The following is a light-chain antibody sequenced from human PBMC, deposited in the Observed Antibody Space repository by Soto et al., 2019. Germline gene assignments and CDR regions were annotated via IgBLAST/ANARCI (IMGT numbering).Light chain of an antibody. J-gene: IGKJ3*01. CDR2: GTS. Sequence: DIVLTQSPGTLSLSPGERATLSCRASQSVSSKYLAWYQQKPGQAPRVLIYGTSIRASGVPAGFSGGGSGTDFTLAITRLEPEDFAVYYCQQYGSSLFTFGPGTKVDFK. CDR3: QQYGSSLFT. V-gene: IGKV3-20*01. CDR1: QSVSSKY.